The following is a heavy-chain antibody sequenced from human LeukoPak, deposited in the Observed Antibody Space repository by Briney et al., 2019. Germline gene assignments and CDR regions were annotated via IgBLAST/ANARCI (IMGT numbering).Heavy chain of an antibody. V-gene: IGHV3-30*04. D-gene: IGHD1-26*01. CDR1: GFTFSGSA. J-gene: IGHJ6*02. CDR3: ARGKTNWRSVGKYYYSYGMDV. Sequence: PGGSLRLSCAASGFTFSGSAMHWVRQASGKGLEWVAVMSYDGSDKNNADSVKGRFTISRDNSKNTVYLQMNSLRADDTAVYHCARGKTNWRSVGKYYYSYGMDVWGQGTTVTVSS. CDR2: MSYDGSDK.